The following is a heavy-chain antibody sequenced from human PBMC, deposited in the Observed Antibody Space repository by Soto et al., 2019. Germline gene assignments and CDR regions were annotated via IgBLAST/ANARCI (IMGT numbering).Heavy chain of an antibody. D-gene: IGHD5-12*01. CDR1: GFTFSSYW. V-gene: IGHV3-74*01. CDR3: ARDSPELYTLTATIPIYYYYGLDV. J-gene: IGHJ6*02. Sequence: GGSLRLSCAASGFTFSSYWMHWVRQAPGKGLVWVSRINSDGSSTSYADSVKGRFTISRDNAKNTLYLQMNSLRAEDTAVYYCARDSPELYTLTATIPIYYYYGLDVWGQGTTVTVSS. CDR2: INSDGSST.